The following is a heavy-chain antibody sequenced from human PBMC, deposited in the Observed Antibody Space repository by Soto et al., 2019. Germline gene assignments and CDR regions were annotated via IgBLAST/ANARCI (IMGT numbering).Heavy chain of an antibody. V-gene: IGHV1-69*13. D-gene: IGHD3-22*01. CDR3: ARGSPDYYDSSGYSDY. J-gene: IGHJ4*02. CDR1: GGTFSSYA. Sequence: SVKVSCKASGGTFSSYAISWVRQAPGQGLEWMGGIIPIFGTANYAQKFQGRVTITADESTSTAYMELSSLRSEDTAVYYCARGSPDYYDSSGYSDYWGQGTLVTVSS. CDR2: IIPIFGTA.